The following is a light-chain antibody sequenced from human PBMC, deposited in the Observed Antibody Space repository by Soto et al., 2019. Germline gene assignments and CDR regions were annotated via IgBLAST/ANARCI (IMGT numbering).Light chain of an antibody. J-gene: IGKJ4*01. CDR3: MQGLRTPLT. Sequence: DIVMTQSPLSLPVTPGEPASISCRSSQSLLYSNGNNYLDWYLQKPGQSPQLLIYSGSNRSSVVPDSFSGSGSGTDFTLNISRVEADDVGVYYCMQGLRTPLTFGGGTNVQI. V-gene: IGKV2-28*01. CDR1: QSLLYSNGNNY. CDR2: SGS.